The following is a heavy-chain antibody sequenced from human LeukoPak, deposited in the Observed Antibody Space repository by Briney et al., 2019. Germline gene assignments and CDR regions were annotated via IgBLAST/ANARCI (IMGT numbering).Heavy chain of an antibody. CDR3: ARESYYESSGYYQNYYYYGMDV. V-gene: IGHV3-7*01. CDR2: IKQDGSEK. D-gene: IGHD3-22*01. CDR1: GFTFSSHW. J-gene: IGHJ6*02. Sequence: GGSLRLSCAASGFTFSSHWMSWVRQAPGKGLVWVANIKQDGSEKYYVDSVKGRFTISRDNAKNSLYLQMNSLRAEDTAVYYCARESYYESSGYYQNYYYYGMDVWGQGTTVTVSS.